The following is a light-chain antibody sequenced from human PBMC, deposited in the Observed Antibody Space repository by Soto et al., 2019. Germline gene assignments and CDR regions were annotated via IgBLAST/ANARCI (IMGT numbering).Light chain of an antibody. J-gene: IGKJ5*01. CDR1: QSVSSY. V-gene: IGKV3-11*01. CDR3: QQRGNWPIT. Sequence: EIVLTQSPATLSLSPGERATLSCRASQSVSSYLAWYQQKPGQAPRLLIYDASNRATGIPARFSVSGSGTDFTLTISSLEPEDFAVYDCQQRGNWPITFGQGTRLEIK. CDR2: DAS.